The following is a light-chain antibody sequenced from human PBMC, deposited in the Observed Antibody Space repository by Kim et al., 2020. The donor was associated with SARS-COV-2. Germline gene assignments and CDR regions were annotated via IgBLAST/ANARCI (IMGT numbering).Light chain of an antibody. CDR3: QQYGSSRT. Sequence: LSPGERATLSCRASQSVSSSYLAWYQQKPGRAPRLLIYGASSRATGIPDRFSGSGSGTDFTLTISRLEPEDFAVYYCQQYGSSRTFGQGTKVDIK. V-gene: IGKV3-20*01. CDR2: GAS. CDR1: QSVSSSY. J-gene: IGKJ1*01.